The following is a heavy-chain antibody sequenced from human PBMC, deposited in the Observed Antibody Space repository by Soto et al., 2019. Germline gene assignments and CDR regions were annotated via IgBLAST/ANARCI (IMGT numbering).Heavy chain of an antibody. CDR1: GYEYVTYA. D-gene: IGHD5-18*01. J-gene: IGHJ6*02. V-gene: IGHV1-18*01. Sequence: QAQLVQSGAEVKKPGASVNVSCKASGYEYVTYAITWVRQRPGQGLEWMGWISNLKGNSNYAQNFQGRVTLTTDTSTRIVHLELRSLSSDDTAVYYGATSVQVWLPDFYGMDVWGQGTTVTVSS. CDR2: ISNLKGNS. CDR3: ATSVQVWLPDFYGMDV.